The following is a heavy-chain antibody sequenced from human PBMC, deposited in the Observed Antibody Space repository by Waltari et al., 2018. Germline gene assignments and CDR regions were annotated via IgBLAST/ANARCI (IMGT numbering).Heavy chain of an antibody. V-gene: IGHV4-38-2*01. D-gene: IGHD2-2*01. CDR2: IYHEGTT. CDR3: ARLALGYCTSPRCRQNES. CDR1: DYSIGSGYY. J-gene: IGHJ5*02. Sequence: QVQLQESGPALVRPSETLSLTCVVSDYSIGSGYYWGWIRQAPGKGLEWVANIYHEGTTYSHPPLKTRVAISMDTSENQFSLQLRSVTATDTAMYYCARLALGYCTSPRCRQNESWGQGILVTVSS.